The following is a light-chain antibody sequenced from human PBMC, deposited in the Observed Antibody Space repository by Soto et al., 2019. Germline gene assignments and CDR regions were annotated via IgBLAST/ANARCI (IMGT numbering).Light chain of an antibody. V-gene: IGLV1-40*01. CDR3: QSYDSSLSGWV. CDR2: GNV. Sequence: QSVLTRTPSVSGAPGQSVTMSCGGSNSNIGAGYDVHWYKQVPGTAPKLLIYGNVNRPAGVLDRFSGSKSGASASLAITELQAEDEADYYCQSYDSSLSGWVFGGGTKVTVL. J-gene: IGLJ3*02. CDR1: NSNIGAGYD.